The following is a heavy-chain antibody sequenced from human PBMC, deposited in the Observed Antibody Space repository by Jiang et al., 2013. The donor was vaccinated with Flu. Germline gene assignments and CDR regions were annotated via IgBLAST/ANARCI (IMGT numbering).Heavy chain of an antibody. Sequence: VQLLESGGGLVQPGGSLRLSCAASGFTFSSYAMSWVRQAPGKGLEWVSGISGSGGSTYYADSVKGRFTISRDNSKNTLYLQMNSLRAEDTAVYYCAKGYCSSTSCSVDYWGQGTLVTVSS. CDR2: ISGSGGST. V-gene: IGHV3-23*01. CDR1: GFTFSSYA. J-gene: IGHJ4*02. D-gene: IGHD2-2*01. CDR3: AKGYCSSTSCSVDY.